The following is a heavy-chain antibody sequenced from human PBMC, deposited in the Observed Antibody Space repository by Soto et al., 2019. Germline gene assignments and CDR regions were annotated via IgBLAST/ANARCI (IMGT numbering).Heavy chain of an antibody. CDR1: GFTFSSYE. D-gene: IGHD5-12*01. CDR2: ISSSGSTI. V-gene: IGHV3-48*03. J-gene: IGHJ6*02. CDR3: ARDSGYDWGFYYYGMDV. Sequence: GGSLRLSCAASGFTFSSYEMNWVRQAPGKGLEWVSYISSSGSTIYYADSVKGRFTISRDNAKNSLYLQMNSLRAEDTAVYYCARDSGYDWGFYYYGMDVWGQGTTVTVSS.